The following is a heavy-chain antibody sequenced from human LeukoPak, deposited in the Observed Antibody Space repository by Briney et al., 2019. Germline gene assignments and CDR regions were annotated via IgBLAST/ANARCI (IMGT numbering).Heavy chain of an antibody. V-gene: IGHV4-39*01. D-gene: IGHD3-22*01. CDR1: GGSISSSSYY. CDR3: ASLMIVVAAFDY. J-gene: IGHJ4*02. Sequence: SETLSLTCTVSGGSISSSSYYWGWIPQPPGKGLEWIGSIYYSGSTYYDPSLKSRVTISVDTSKNQFSLKLSSVTAADTAVYYCASLMIVVAAFDYWGQGTLVTVSS. CDR2: IYYSGST.